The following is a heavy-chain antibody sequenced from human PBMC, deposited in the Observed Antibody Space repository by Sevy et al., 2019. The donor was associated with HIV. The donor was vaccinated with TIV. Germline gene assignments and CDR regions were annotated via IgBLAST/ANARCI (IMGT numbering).Heavy chain of an antibody. CDR1: GFTFGYFA. D-gene: IGHD6-19*01. CDR3: AKDTSGWYDALDQ. J-gene: IGHJ4*02. V-gene: IGHV3-23*01. Sequence: GESLKISCEVSGFTFGYFAMSWVRQAPGKGLEWVSGISPNGATSHYAASVRGRFTISRDNSKNRMYLQMSSLRAEATAQYYCAKDTSGWYDALDQWGQGTLVTVSS. CDR2: ISPNGATS.